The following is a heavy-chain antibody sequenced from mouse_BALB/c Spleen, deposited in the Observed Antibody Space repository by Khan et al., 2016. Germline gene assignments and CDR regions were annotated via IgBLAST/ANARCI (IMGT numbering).Heavy chain of an antibody. CDR3: ASSTQSFYAMDY. D-gene: IGHD1-1*01. V-gene: IGHV1S135*01. CDR1: GYSFTSYY. J-gene: IGHJ4*01. Sequence: VQLKQSGPELMKPGASVKISCKASGYSFTSYYMHWVKQSHGKSLEWIGYIDPFNGGTSYNQKFKGKATLTVDKSSSPAYMHISSLTSEDSAVYYWASSTQSFYAMDYWGQGTSVTVSS. CDR2: IDPFNGGT.